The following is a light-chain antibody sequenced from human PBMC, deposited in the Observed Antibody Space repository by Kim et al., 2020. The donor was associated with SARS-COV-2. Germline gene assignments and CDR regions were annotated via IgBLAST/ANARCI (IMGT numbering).Light chain of an antibody. CDR3: SSYTSISTWV. CDR2: DVS. J-gene: IGLJ3*02. V-gene: IGLV2-14*01. Sequence: QSALTQPASVSGSPGQSITISCTGTSSDVGGYNYVSWYQQHPGKAPKLMISDVSQRPSGVSNRFSGSKSGNTASLTISGLQAEDGADYYCSSYTSISTWVFGGGTKLTVL. CDR1: SSDVGGYNY.